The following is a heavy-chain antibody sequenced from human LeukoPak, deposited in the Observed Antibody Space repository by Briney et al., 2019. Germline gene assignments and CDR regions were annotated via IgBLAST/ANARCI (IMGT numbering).Heavy chain of an antibody. J-gene: IGHJ3*02. V-gene: IGHV3-48*01. CDR3: APEVPAADAFDI. Sequence: GGSLRLSCAASGFTFSSYSMNWVRQAPGKGLEWVSYISSSSSTIYYADSVKGRFTISRDNAKNSLYLQMNSLRAEDTAVYYCAPEVPAADAFDIWGQGTMVTVSS. CDR1: GFTFSSYS. D-gene: IGHD2-2*01. CDR2: ISSSSSTI.